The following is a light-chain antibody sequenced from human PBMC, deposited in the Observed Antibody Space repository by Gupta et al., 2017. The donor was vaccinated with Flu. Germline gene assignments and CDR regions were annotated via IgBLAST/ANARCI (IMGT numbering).Light chain of an antibody. CDR2: EIY. CDR3: QAWDSDSAEVV. CDR1: NVGEKY. V-gene: IGLV3-1*01. J-gene: IGLJ2*01. Sequence: GMTVNITCSGDNVGEKYPPWYQQKPGQAPLLVIFEIYRRPSGIPERFSGSISGNTATLTISGTPAMDEADYYCQAWDSDSAEVVFGGGTKLTVL.